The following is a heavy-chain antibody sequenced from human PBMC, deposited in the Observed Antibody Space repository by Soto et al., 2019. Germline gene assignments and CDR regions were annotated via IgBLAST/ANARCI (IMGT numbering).Heavy chain of an antibody. V-gene: IGHV1-69*06. J-gene: IGHJ4*02. CDR3: ARDSPIGSTFSGYDAIDY. Sequence: SVKVSCKASGGTFSSYAISWVRQAPGQGLEWMGGIIPIFGTANYAQKFQGRVTITADKSTSTAYMEMNSLTSEDTAVYYCARDSPIGSTFSGYDAIDYWGQGTLVTVSS. CDR1: GGTFSSYA. D-gene: IGHD5-12*01. CDR2: IIPIFGTA.